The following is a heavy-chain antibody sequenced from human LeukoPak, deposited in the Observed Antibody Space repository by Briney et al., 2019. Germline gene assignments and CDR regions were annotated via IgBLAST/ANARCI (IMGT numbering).Heavy chain of an antibody. D-gene: IGHD6-6*01. Sequence: SQTLSLTCAISGDSIFTNNVAWNWMRQSPSRGLEWLGRTYYRSKWSFDYAVSVKSRITINADTSKNQFSLQLSSVTPEDTAVYYCARGKYTSFDNWGQGTLVTVSS. CDR1: GDSIFTNNVA. CDR3: ARGKYTSFDN. CDR2: TYYRSKWSF. V-gene: IGHV6-1*01. J-gene: IGHJ4*02.